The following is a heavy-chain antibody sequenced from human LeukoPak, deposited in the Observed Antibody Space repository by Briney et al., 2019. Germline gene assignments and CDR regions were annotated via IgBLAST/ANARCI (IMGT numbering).Heavy chain of an antibody. V-gene: IGHV5-51*01. CDR1: GYSFTSYW. CDR3: ARRGYSYGDYYYYGMDV. D-gene: IGHD5-18*01. Sequence: HGESLKISCKGSGYSFTSYWIGWVRQMPGKGLEWMGIIYPGDSDTRYSPSFQGQVTISADKSISTAYLQWSSLKASDTAMYYCARRGYSYGDYYYYGMDVWGQGTTVTVSS. J-gene: IGHJ6*02. CDR2: IYPGDSDT.